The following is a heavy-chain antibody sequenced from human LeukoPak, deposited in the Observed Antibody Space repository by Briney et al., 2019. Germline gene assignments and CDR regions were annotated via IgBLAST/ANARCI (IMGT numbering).Heavy chain of an antibody. V-gene: IGHV3-9*01. CDR3: AKALGSTVTTRTYFDY. J-gene: IGHJ4*02. D-gene: IGHD4-17*01. CDR2: LSWNGGNI. CDR1: GFTFHDYA. Sequence: GGSLRLSRAASGFTFHDYAMHWVRQAPGRGLEWVSGLSWNGGNIGYAESVRGRFTISRDNAGNSLYLQMNSLRPEDTALYYCAKALGSTVTTRTYFDYWGQGTLVTVSS.